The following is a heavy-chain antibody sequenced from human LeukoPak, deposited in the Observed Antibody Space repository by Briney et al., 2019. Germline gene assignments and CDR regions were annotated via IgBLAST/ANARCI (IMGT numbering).Heavy chain of an antibody. CDR1: GYTFTGYY. J-gene: IGHJ4*02. D-gene: IGHD3-22*01. Sequence: GASVKVSCKASGYTFTGYYMHWVRQAPGQGLEWMGWINPNSGGTNYAQKLQGRVTMTTDTSTSTAYMELRSLRSDDTAVYYCASVAGRYDSSGYYDYWGQGTLVTVSS. CDR2: INPNSGGT. CDR3: ASVAGRYDSSGYYDY. V-gene: IGHV1-2*02.